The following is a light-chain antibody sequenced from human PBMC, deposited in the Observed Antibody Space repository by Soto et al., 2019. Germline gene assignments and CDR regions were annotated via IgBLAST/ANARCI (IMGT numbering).Light chain of an antibody. CDR1: HSVSSY. V-gene: IGKV3-11*01. J-gene: IGKJ2*01. CDR3: HQRYSWPHT. Sequence: EILLTQSPATLSLSPGERATLSCRASHSVSSYLAWYQEKPGQPPRLLISEASNRDTGIPARFSSSGSGTDFTLTISSLEPEDFAIYFCHQRYSWPHTFGQGTKLEI. CDR2: EAS.